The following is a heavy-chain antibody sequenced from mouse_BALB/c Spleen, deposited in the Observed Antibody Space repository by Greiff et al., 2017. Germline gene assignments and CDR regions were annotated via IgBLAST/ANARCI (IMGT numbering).Heavy chain of an antibody. D-gene: IGHD1-2*01. V-gene: IGHV3-2*02. Sequence: DVQLQESGPGLVKPSQSLSLTCTVTGYSITSDYAWNWIRQFPGNKLEWMGYISYSGSTSYNPSLKSRISITRDTSKNQFFLQLNSVTTEDTATYYCARRDGYPYYIDYWGQGTTLTVSS. CDR3: ARRDGYPYYIDY. J-gene: IGHJ2*01. CDR2: ISYSGST. CDR1: GYSITSDYA.